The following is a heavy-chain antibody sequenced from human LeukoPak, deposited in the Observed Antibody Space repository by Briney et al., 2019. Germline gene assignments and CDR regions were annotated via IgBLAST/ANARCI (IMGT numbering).Heavy chain of an antibody. Sequence: GGSLRLSCAASGFTFSSYGMHWVRQAPGKGLEWVAVISYDGSNKYYADSVKGLFTTSRDNSKNTLYLQMNSLRAEDTAVYYCAKSYDFWPQDYWGQGTLVTVSS. J-gene: IGHJ4*02. CDR2: ISYDGSNK. CDR1: GFTFSSYG. CDR3: AKSYDFWPQDY. V-gene: IGHV3-30*18. D-gene: IGHD3-3*01.